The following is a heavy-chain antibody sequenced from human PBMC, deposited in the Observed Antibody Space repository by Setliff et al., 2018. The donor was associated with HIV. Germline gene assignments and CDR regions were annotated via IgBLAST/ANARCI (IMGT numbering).Heavy chain of an antibody. Sequence: PSETLSLTCTVSGGSISSSSYYWGWIRQPPGKGLEWIGSIYYSGRTYYNPSLESRVTISVDTSKNQFSLKLSSVTAADTAVYYCARHDGGGWYVRVLATSFDYWGQGTLVTVSS. D-gene: IGHD6-19*01. CDR2: IYYSGRT. J-gene: IGHJ4*02. CDR3: ARHDGGGWYVRVLATSFDY. CDR1: GGSISSSSYY. V-gene: IGHV4-39*01.